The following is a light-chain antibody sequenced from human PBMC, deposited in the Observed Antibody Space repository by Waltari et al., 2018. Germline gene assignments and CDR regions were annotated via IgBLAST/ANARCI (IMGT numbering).Light chain of an antibody. Sequence: SCRASQSLSIDLAWYQQKPGRAPRLRIYHASSRATGVPDRFSGSGSGTDFSLTISRLEPEDFAVYYCQHYVSLPVTFGQGTKVEIK. V-gene: IGKV3-20*01. CDR1: QSLSID. J-gene: IGKJ1*01. CDR2: HAS. CDR3: QHYVSLPVT.